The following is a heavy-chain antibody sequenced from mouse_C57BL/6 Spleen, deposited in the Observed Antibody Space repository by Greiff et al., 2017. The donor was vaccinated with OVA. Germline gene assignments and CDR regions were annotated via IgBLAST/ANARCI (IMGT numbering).Heavy chain of an antibody. J-gene: IGHJ1*03. CDR2: ILPGSGST. CDR3: ARGDYDSPPHYWYFDV. Sequence: VQLQQSGAELMKPGASVKLSCKATGYTFTGYWIEWVKQRPGHGLEWIGEILPGSGSTNYNEKFKGKATFTADTSSNTAYMQLSSLTTEDSAIYYGARGDYDSPPHYWYFDVWGTGTTVTVSS. V-gene: IGHV1-9*01. D-gene: IGHD2-4*01. CDR1: GYTFTGYW.